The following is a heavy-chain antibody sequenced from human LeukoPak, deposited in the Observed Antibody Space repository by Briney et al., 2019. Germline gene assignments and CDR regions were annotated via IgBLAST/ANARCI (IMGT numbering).Heavy chain of an antibody. CDR3: ARDPLSGGLFDY. Sequence: NSGGSLRLSCAASGFTFSSYGMHWVRQAPGKGLEWVSSISSSSSYIYYADSVKGRFTISRDNAKNSLYLQMNSLRAEYTAVYYCARDPLSGGLFDYWGQGTLVTVSS. D-gene: IGHD3/OR15-3a*01. J-gene: IGHJ4*02. CDR1: GFTFSSYG. V-gene: IGHV3-21*01. CDR2: ISSSSSYI.